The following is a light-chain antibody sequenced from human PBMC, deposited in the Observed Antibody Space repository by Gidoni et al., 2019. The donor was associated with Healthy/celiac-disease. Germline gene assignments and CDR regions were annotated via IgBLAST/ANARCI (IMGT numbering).Light chain of an antibody. J-gene: IGKJ2*01. CDR3: QQYNSYLYT. V-gene: IGKV1-5*03. CDR2: TAS. Sequence: DIQMTQSPSTLSASVGDRVTITYRASQSSSSWLAWYQQKPEKAPKLLIYTASSLESGLPSRFSGSGAGTEFTLTISSLQPDDFATYYCQQYNSYLYTFGPGTKLEIK. CDR1: QSSSSW.